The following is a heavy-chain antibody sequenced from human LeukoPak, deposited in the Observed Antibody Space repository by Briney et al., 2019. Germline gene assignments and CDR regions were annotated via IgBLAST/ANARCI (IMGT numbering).Heavy chain of an antibody. Sequence: GGSLRLSCAASGFTFRSYWMSWVRQAPGKGLEWVANIKQDGSEKYYVDSVKGRFTISRDNAKKSLYLQMNSPRAEDTAVYYCARGGGDTYFYDSSGYSPFDYWGQGTLVTVSS. CDR3: ARGGGDTYFYDSSGYSPFDY. CDR1: GFTFRSYW. D-gene: IGHD3-22*01. V-gene: IGHV3-7*01. J-gene: IGHJ4*02. CDR2: IKQDGSEK.